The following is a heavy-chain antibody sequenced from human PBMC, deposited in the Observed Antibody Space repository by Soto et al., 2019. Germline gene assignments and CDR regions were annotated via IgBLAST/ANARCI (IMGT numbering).Heavy chain of an antibody. Sequence: QVQLVQSGAEVKKPGSSVKVSCKASGGTFRSYAISWVRPAPGHGLAGMGGIIPIFGTANYAQRLQGRVTITADECRSTACRELSSLRSEDKAVYYWASNSRGSYHFHDRGQGHLVTVAT. J-gene: IGHJ4*02. CDR2: IIPIFGTA. V-gene: IGHV1-69*01. CDR3: ASNSRGSYHFHD. CDR1: GGTFRSYA. D-gene: IGHD3-16*02.